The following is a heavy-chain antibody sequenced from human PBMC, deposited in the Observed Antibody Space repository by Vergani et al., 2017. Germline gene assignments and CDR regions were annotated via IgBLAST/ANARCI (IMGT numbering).Heavy chain of an antibody. D-gene: IGHD2/OR15-2a*01. CDR2: IYYSGST. Sequence: QLQLQESGPGLVKPSETLSLTCTVSGGSISSSSYYWGWIRQPPGKGLEWIGSIYYSGSTYYNPSLKSRVTISVDTSKNQFSLKLSSVTAADTAVYYCARTSTLYGMDVWGQGTLVTVSS. J-gene: IGHJ6*02. CDR1: GGSISSSSYY. CDR3: ARTSTLYGMDV. V-gene: IGHV4-39*01.